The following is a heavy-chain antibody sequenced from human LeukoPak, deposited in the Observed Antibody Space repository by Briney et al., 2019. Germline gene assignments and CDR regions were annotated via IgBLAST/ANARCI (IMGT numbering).Heavy chain of an antibody. J-gene: IGHJ3*02. Sequence: ASVKVSCKASGYTFTGYYMHWVRQAPGQGLEWMGWINPNSGGTNYAQKFQGRVTMTRDTSISTAYMELSRLRSDDTAVYYCAREGIAAARRDDAFDIWGQGTMVTVSS. V-gene: IGHV1-2*02. D-gene: IGHD6-13*01. CDR2: INPNSGGT. CDR3: AREGIAAARRDDAFDI. CDR1: GYTFTGYY.